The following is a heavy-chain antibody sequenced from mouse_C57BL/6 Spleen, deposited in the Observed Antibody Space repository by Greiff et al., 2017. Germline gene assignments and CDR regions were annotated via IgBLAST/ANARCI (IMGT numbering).Heavy chain of an antibody. CDR2: ISTYYGDA. V-gene: IGHV1-67*01. CDR1: GYTFTDYA. J-gene: IGHJ3*01. CDR3: ASCLYYYGSSSFAY. D-gene: IGHD1-1*01. Sequence: VQLQQSGPELVRPGVSVKISCKGSGYTFTDYAMHWVKQSHAKSLEWIGVISTYYGDASYNQKFKDKATMTVDKSSSTAYMELATQTSEDSAVYYCASCLYYYGSSSFAYWGQGTLVTVSA.